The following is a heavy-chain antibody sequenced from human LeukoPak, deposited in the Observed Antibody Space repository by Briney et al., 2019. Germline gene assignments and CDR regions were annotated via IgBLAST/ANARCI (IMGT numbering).Heavy chain of an antibody. Sequence: SETLSLTCGVSGGSISGYYWTWIRQPPGKGLEWIGYIYSSGSTNYNSYLKSRVTISEDNSKNQFSLRVRSVTAADTAVYYYARVPTIFGVDMYYFDYWGQGNLVTVSS. V-gene: IGHV4-59*01. D-gene: IGHD3-3*01. CDR2: IYSSGST. CDR1: GGSISGYY. J-gene: IGHJ4*02. CDR3: ARVPTIFGVDMYYFDY.